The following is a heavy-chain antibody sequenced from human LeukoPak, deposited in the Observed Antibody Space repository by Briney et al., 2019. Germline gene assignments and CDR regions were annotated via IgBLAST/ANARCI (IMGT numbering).Heavy chain of an antibody. V-gene: IGHV4-38-2*02. CDR3: ATPTVSSWDAFDI. D-gene: IGHD6-13*01. Sequence: SETLSLTCTVSGYSISSGYYWGWIRQPPGKGLEWIGSIYHSGSTYYNPSLKSRVTISVDTSKNQFSLKLSSVTAADTAVYYCATPTVSSWDAFDIWGQGTMVTVSS. J-gene: IGHJ3*02. CDR1: GYSISSGYY. CDR2: IYHSGST.